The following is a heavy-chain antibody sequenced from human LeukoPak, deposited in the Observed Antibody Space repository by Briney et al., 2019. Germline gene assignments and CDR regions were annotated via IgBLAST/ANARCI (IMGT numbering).Heavy chain of an antibody. CDR2: ISAYNGDT. CDR3: ARDDAIGSFPFDN. V-gene: IGHV1-18*01. D-gene: IGHD1-26*01. CDR1: GYTFTSYD. Sequence: GASVKVSCKASGYTFTSYDINWVRQATGQGLEWMGWISAYNGDTKYTQMLQGRGTMTTDTSTNTAYMELRSLTSDDTAVYYCARDDAIGSFPFDNWGQGTLVTVSS. J-gene: IGHJ4*02.